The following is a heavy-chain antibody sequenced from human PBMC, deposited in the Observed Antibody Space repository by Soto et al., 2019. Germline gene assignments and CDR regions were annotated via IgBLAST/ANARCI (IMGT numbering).Heavy chain of an antibody. V-gene: IGHV1-2*02. Sequence: ASVKVSCKASGYTFTGYYMHWVRQAPGQGLEWMGWINPNSGGTNYAQKFQGRVTMTRDTSISTAYMELSRLRSDDTAVYYCAREKYYDSSGYYHYFDYWGQGTLVTVSS. CDR1: GYTFTGYY. J-gene: IGHJ4*02. CDR2: INPNSGGT. CDR3: AREKYYDSSGYYHYFDY. D-gene: IGHD3-22*01.